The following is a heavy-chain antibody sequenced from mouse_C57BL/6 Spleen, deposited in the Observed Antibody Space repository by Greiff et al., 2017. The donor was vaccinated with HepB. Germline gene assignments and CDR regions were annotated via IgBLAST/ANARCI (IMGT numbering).Heavy chain of an antibody. Sequence: EVKLQESGGGLVQPGGSLKLSCAASGFTFSDYGMAWVRQAPRKGPEWVAFISNLAYSIYYADTVTGRFTISRENAKNTLYLEMSSLRSEDTAMYYCARREKQGSFAYWGQGTLVTVSA. V-gene: IGHV5-15*04. CDR2: ISNLAYSI. J-gene: IGHJ3*01. CDR1: GFTFSDYG. CDR3: ARREKQGSFAY.